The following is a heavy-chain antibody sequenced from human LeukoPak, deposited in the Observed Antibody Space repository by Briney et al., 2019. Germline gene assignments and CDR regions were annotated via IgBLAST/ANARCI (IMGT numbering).Heavy chain of an antibody. CDR1: GWALGTRGKC. D-gene: IGHD6-19*01. CDR2: SDWDDDK. Sequence: SGPTLVKPTQTLTLTCTFSGWALGTRGKCVSWIRQPPGKAMEWLGRSDWDDDKYYSTSLKTRLTISKDTSKNQVVLTMTNMDPVDTATYYCARTVAYSSGWYRYFDYWGQGTLVTVSS. V-gene: IGHV2-70*11. J-gene: IGHJ4*02. CDR3: ARTVAYSSGWYRYFDY.